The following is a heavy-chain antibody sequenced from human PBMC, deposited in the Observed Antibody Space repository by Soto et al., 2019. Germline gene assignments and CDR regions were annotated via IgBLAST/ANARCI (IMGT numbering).Heavy chain of an antibody. Sequence: SETLSLTCAVYGGSFSGYYWSWIRQPPGKGLEWIGEINHSGSTNYNPSLKSRVTISVDTSKNQFSLKLSSVTAADTAVYYCARGQRYCSGGSCYSGDAFDIWGQGTMVTVSS. CDR1: GGSFSGYY. CDR2: INHSGST. V-gene: IGHV4-34*01. J-gene: IGHJ3*02. CDR3: ARGQRYCSGGSCYSGDAFDI. D-gene: IGHD2-15*01.